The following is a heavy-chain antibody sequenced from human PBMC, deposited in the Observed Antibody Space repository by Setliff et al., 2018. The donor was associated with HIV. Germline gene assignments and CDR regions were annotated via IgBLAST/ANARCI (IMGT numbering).Heavy chain of an antibody. CDR3: ARARSLITVRRSFDY. CDR2: IYYVGNM. V-gene: IGHV4-4*02. J-gene: IGHJ4*02. Sequence: KASETLSLTCTVSGGSISTSNWWHWVRQPPGKGLEWIGEIYYVGNMNYNPSLRSRVTISVDRSKNQFSLKLNSVTAADTAVYYCARARSLITVRRSFDYWGQGTLVTVSS. CDR1: GGSISTSNW. D-gene: IGHD6-6*01.